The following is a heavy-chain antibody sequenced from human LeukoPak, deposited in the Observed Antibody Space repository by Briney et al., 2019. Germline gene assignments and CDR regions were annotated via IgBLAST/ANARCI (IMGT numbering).Heavy chain of an antibody. J-gene: IGHJ6*02. V-gene: IGHV3-11*06. Sequence: PGGSLRLSCAASGFTFSDYYMSWIRQAPGKGLEWVSYISSSSSYTNYADSVKGRFTISRDNAKNSLYLQMNSLRAEDTAVYYCARDLSGGLDGMDVWGQGTTVTVSS. CDR3: ARDLSGGLDGMDV. CDR2: ISSSSSYT. CDR1: GFTFSDYY. D-gene: IGHD3-16*01.